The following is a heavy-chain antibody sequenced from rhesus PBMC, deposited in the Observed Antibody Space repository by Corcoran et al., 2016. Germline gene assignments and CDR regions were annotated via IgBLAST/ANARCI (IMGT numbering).Heavy chain of an antibody. CDR3: ARDRTDYYYDSGYYGYDAFDF. CDR2: IYGSGSIT. CDR1: GGSISSSY. V-gene: IGHV4-169*02. J-gene: IGHJ3*01. D-gene: IGHD3-28*01. Sequence: QLQLQESGPGLVKPSETLSVTCAVSGGSISSSYWSWIRQAPGKGLEWIGYIYGSGSITNNTPSLRFRVPLSVDTSNDRLSLKLSSVTTADTAVYYCARDRTDYYYDSGYYGYDAFDFWGQGLRVTVSS.